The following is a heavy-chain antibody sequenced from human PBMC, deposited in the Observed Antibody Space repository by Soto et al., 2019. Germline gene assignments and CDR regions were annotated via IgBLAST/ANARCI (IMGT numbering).Heavy chain of an antibody. J-gene: IGHJ4*02. D-gene: IGHD5-18*01. Sequence: SETLSLTCTVSGGSISSGDYYWNWIRHPPGKGLEWIGYIYFSGSTYYNPSLKSRVIISLDTSKNQFSLKLSSVTAADTAVYYCARELTGYRFGPGEVYWGQGTMVTVSS. CDR3: ARELTGYRFGPGEVY. CDR2: IYFSGST. V-gene: IGHV4-30-4*01. CDR1: GGSISSGDYY.